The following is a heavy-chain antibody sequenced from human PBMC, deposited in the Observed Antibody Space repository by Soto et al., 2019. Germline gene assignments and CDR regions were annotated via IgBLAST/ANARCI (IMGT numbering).Heavy chain of an antibody. Sequence: QVQLVQSGAEVKKPGASVKVSCKASGSTFTSYGISWVRQAPGQGLEWMGWISAYNGDTNYAQKLQGRVTMTTDTSTSTAYMELRSLRSDDTAVYYCATAEPRIAALFNWFDPWGQGTLVTVSS. CDR3: ATAEPRIAALFNWFDP. CDR2: ISAYNGDT. CDR1: GSTFTSYG. J-gene: IGHJ5*02. D-gene: IGHD6-13*01. V-gene: IGHV1-18*01.